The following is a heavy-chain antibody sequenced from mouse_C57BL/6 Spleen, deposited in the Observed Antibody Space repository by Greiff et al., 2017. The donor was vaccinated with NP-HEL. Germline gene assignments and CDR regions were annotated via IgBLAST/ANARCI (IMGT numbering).Heavy chain of an antibody. CDR3: VRLDSSGSPAWFAY. CDR1: GFSFNTYA. Sequence: EVQLQESGGGLVQPKGSLKLSCAASGFSFNTYAMNWVRQAPGKGLEWVARIRSKSNNYATYYADSVKDRFTISRDDSESMLYLQMNNLKTEDTAMYYCVRLDSSGSPAWFAYWGQGTLVTVSA. V-gene: IGHV10-1*01. D-gene: IGHD3-2*02. CDR2: IRSKSNNYAT. J-gene: IGHJ3*01.